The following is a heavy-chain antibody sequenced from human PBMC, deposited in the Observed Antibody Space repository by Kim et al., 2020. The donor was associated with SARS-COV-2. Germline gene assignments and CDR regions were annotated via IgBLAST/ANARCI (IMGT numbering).Heavy chain of an antibody. J-gene: IGHJ6*02. V-gene: IGHV3-23*01. CDR3: AKDIWDYSGMDV. Sequence: GGSLRLSCAASGFGFSTNAMGWVRQAPGKGLEWVSSISGTGTDLYYADSVRGRFTISRDIGKSTLYLQMNSLRAEDTALYYCAKDIWDYSGMDVCGQGTT. CDR2: ISGTGTDL. CDR1: GFGFSTNA. D-gene: IGHD3-10*01.